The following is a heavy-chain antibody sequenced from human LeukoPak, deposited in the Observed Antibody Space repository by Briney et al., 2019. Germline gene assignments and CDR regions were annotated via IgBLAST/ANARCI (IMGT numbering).Heavy chain of an antibody. CDR2: INHSGSA. D-gene: IGHD3-3*01. J-gene: IGHJ4*02. Sequence: SETLSLTCAVSGGSFSGYYWTWIRQPPGKGLEWIGEINHSGSANYNPSLKSRVTISLDTSKNQFSLKLSSVTAADTAVYYCARGLPPGDFWSGLPPFDYWGQGTLVTVSS. CDR1: GGSFSGYY. CDR3: ARGLPPGDFWSGLPPFDY. V-gene: IGHV4-34*01.